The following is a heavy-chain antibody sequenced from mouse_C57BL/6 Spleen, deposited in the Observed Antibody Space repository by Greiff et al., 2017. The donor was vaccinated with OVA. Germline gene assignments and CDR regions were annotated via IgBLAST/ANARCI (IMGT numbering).Heavy chain of an antibody. CDR3: AREFYGYGGFAY. Sequence: QVQLQQSGPELVKPGASVKISCKASGYAFSSSWMNWVKQRPGKGLEWIGRIYPGDGDTNYNGKFKGKATLTADKSSSTAYMQLSSLTSEDSAVYFCAREFYGYGGFAYWGQGTLVTVSA. D-gene: IGHD2-2*01. V-gene: IGHV1-82*01. J-gene: IGHJ3*01. CDR1: GYAFSSSW. CDR2: IYPGDGDT.